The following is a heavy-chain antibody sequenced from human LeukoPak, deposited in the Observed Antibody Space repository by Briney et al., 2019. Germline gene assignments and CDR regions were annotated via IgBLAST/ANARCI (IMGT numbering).Heavy chain of an antibody. CDR2: IYPGDSDP. Sequence: GESLKISCKGSGYSFTSYWVAWVRQMPGKGLEWMGVIYPGDSDPRYSPSFQGQVTISADKSISTAYLQWSNLKASATAIYYCARRSSGWYGFDYWGQGTLVTVSS. CDR3: ARRSSGWYGFDY. V-gene: IGHV5-51*01. J-gene: IGHJ4*02. CDR1: GYSFTSYW. D-gene: IGHD6-19*01.